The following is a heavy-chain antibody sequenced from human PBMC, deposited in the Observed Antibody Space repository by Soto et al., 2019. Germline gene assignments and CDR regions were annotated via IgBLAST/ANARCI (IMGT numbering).Heavy chain of an antibody. Sequence: SETLSLTCTVSGGSISSGDYYWSWIRQPPGKGLEWIGYIYYSGSTYYNPSLKSRVTISVDTSKNQFSLKLSSVTAADTAVYYCAREGVTNLFDYWGQGTLVTVSS. V-gene: IGHV4-30-4*01. D-gene: IGHD4-4*01. CDR2: IYYSGST. CDR1: GGSISSGDYY. CDR3: AREGVTNLFDY. J-gene: IGHJ4*02.